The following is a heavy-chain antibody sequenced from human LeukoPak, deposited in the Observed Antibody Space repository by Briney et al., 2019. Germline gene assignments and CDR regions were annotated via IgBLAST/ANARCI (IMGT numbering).Heavy chain of an antibody. V-gene: IGHV4-61*02. CDR2: IYTSGST. CDR3: ARDRIVGATNYFDY. Sequence: SETLSLTCTVSGGSISSGSYYWSWIRQPAGKGLEWIGRIYTSGSTNYNPSLKSRVTISVDTSKNQFSLKLSSVTAADTAVYYCARDRIVGATNYFDYWGQGTLVTVSS. J-gene: IGHJ4*02. D-gene: IGHD1-26*01. CDR1: GGSISSGSYY.